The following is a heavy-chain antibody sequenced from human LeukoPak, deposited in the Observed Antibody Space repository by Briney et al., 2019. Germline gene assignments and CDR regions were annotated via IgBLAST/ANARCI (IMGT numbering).Heavy chain of an antibody. D-gene: IGHD3-22*01. J-gene: IGHJ2*01. Sequence: SETLSLTCTVSGGSISSHYWSWIRHPPGKGLEWSGYIYYSGSTNYNPSLNSRVTTSVDTSKNQFSLKLSSVTAADTAVYYCARARSRHYYDSSGYYTNWYFDLWGRGTLVTVSS. CDR1: GGSISSHY. CDR3: ARARSRHYYDSSGYYTNWYFDL. V-gene: IGHV4-59*11. CDR2: IYYSGST.